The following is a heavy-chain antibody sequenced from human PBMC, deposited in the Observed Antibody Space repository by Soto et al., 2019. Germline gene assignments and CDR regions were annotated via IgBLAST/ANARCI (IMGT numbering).Heavy chain of an antibody. D-gene: IGHD6-13*01. CDR1: GFTFSSYA. V-gene: IGHV3-23*01. CDR3: AKDSGYGSSWYGRNFLDY. Sequence: GGSLRLSCAASGFTFSSYAMSWVRQAPGKGLEWVSAISGSGGSTYYADSVKGRFTISRDNSKNTLYLQMNSLRAEDTAVYYCAKDSGYGSSWYGRNFLDYWGKGTLVTVSS. CDR2: ISGSGGST. J-gene: IGHJ4*02.